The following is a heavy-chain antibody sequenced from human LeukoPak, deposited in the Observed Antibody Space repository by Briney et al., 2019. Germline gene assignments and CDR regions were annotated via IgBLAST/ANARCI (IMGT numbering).Heavy chain of an antibody. Sequence: ASVKVSCKASGYTFSNYDINWVRQATGQGLEWIGWMSPNSGNTGYVKKFQGRVTMTRDTSIGTAYMELSSLTSEDTAIYYCARDRVGVGGNGWEDWGQGTLVTVSS. V-gene: IGHV1-8*01. D-gene: IGHD6-19*01. CDR1: GYTFSNYD. CDR3: ARDRVGVGGNGWED. CDR2: MSPNSGNT. J-gene: IGHJ4*02.